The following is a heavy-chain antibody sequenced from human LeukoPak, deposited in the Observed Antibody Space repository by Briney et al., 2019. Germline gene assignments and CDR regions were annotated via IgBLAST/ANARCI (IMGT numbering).Heavy chain of an antibody. D-gene: IGHD5-18*01. CDR1: GFTFSSYA. CDR2: ISGSGGST. Sequence: GGSLRLSCAASGFTFSSYAIGWVRQAPGKWLEWVSAISGSGGSTYYADSVKGRFTISRDNSKNTLYLQMNSLRAEDTAVYYCAKDPVQLWSPIFDYWGPGTLVTVSS. CDR3: AKDPVQLWSPIFDY. J-gene: IGHJ4*02. V-gene: IGHV3-23*01.